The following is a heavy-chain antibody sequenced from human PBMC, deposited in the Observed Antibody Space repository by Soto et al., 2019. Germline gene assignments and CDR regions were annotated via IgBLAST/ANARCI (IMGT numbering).Heavy chain of an antibody. J-gene: IGHJ4*02. CDR3: TRHAPYDGFDY. CDR1: GASFFNGGYF. V-gene: IGHV4-39*01. CDR2: MLYGGGT. Sequence: QVQLRESGPGLMKPSVTLSPTGFFPGASFFNGGYFWAWIGQPPGKGLEWIGSMLYGGGTYYKPSLQSRVTISLDMSRDQFSLRLNSVTATDTAIYYCTRHAPYDGFDYWGQGILVSVSS. D-gene: IGHD3-3*01.